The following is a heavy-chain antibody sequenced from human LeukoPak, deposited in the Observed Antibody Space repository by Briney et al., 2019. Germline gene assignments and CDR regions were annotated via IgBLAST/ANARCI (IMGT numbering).Heavy chain of an antibody. V-gene: IGHV3-33*01. CDR2: IWYDGNNK. CDR3: ARNYGSGRGSDALDI. CDR1: GFTFSNYG. J-gene: IGHJ3*02. Sequence: GGSLRLSCAASGFTFSNYGMHWVRQAPGKGLEWVTAIWYDGNNKNYADSVKGRFTISRDNSKNTLYLQMNSLRAEDTAVYYCARNYGSGRGSDALDIWGQGTMVTVSS. D-gene: IGHD3-10*01.